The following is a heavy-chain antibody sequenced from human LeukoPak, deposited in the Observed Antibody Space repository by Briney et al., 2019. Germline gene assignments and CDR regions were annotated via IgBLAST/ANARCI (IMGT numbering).Heavy chain of an antibody. V-gene: IGHV3-74*01. CDR3: ARGDYDILTGYYL. CDR2: INSDGNST. Sequence: GGSLRLSCAASGFTFSSYWMHWVRQAPGKGLVWVSRINSDGNSTSYADSVKGRFTISRDNAKNTLYLQMNSLRAEDTAVYYCARGDYDILTGYYLWGQGTLVTVSS. D-gene: IGHD3-9*01. J-gene: IGHJ4*02. CDR1: GFTFSSYW.